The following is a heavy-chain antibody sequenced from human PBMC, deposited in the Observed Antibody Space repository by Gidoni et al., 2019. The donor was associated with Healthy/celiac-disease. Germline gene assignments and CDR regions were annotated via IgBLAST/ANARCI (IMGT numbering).Heavy chain of an antibody. V-gene: IGHV3-23*01. CDR3: ASRAVRDGYTGSDY. D-gene: IGHD5-12*01. Sequence: EVQLLESGGGLVQPGGSLRLSCAASGFTFSSYAMSWVRQAPGKGLEWVSAISGSGGSTYYADSVKGRFTIARDNAKNTLYLQMNSLRAEDTAVYYCASRAVRDGYTGSDYWGQGTLVTVSS. CDR1: GFTFSSYA. CDR2: ISGSGGST. J-gene: IGHJ4*02.